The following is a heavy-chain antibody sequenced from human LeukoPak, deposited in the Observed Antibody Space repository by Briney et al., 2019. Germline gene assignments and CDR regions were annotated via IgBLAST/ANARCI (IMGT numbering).Heavy chain of an antibody. D-gene: IGHD2-15*01. CDR1: GFTFSTYW. CDR2: IKQDGSEK. CDR3: ARDKVVVVEAATWSGNFDF. J-gene: IGHJ4*02. V-gene: IGHV3-7*01. Sequence: QAGGSLRLSCAASGFTFSTYWMSWVRQAPGKGLEWVANIKQDGSEKYYVDSVHGRFTISRDNAKNSLFLQMNSLRAEDTAVYYCARDKVVVVEAATWSGNFDFWGQGTLVTVSS.